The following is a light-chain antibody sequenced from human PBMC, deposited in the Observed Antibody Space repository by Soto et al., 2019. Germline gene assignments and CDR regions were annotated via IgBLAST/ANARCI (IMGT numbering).Light chain of an antibody. CDR2: RNN. CDR3: AAWDDSLSGVV. Sequence: QSVLTQPPSASGTPGQAVTISCSGSSSNIGNNFAYWYQQLPGTAPKLLIYRNNQRPSGVPDRFSGSKSGTSASLAISGLRSEDEADYYCAAWDDSLSGVVFGGGTKVTVL. V-gene: IGLV1-47*01. CDR1: SSNIGNNF. J-gene: IGLJ2*01.